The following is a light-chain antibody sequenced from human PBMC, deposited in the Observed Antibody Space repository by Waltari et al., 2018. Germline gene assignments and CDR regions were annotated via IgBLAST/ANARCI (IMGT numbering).Light chain of an antibody. CDR1: DRAVGSYDF. V-gene: IGLV2-14*01. Sequence: QSALTQPASVSGSPGQSITIPCSGTDRAVGSYDFAPWYQQHPGKAPHLIIYEVSNRPSGISNRFSASKSGNTASLTISGLQAEDEADYYCSSYTTSSAPGVFGTGTRVTVL. CDR2: EVS. CDR3: SSYTTSSAPGV. J-gene: IGLJ1*01.